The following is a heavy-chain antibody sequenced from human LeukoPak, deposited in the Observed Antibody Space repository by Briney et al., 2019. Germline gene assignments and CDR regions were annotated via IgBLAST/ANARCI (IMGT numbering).Heavy chain of an antibody. J-gene: IGHJ2*01. CDR1: GGSFSGYY. D-gene: IGHD5-18*01. CDR2: INHSGST. CDR3: ARARGYSYGYRYWYFDL. Sequence: SETLSLTCAVYGGSFSGYYWSWIRQPPGKGLEWIGEINHSGSTNYNPSLKSRVTISVDTSKNQFSLKLSSATAADTAVYYCARARGYSYGYRYWYFDLWGRGTLVTVSS. V-gene: IGHV4-34*01.